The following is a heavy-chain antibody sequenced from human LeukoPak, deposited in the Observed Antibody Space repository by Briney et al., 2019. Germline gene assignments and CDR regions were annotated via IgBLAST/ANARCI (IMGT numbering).Heavy chain of an antibody. CDR1: GASITSNTYF. Sequence: SETLSLTCTVSGASITSNTYFWDWIRQPPGKGLEWIATISYNKGAYYNTSLKSRVTISVDTSKNQFSLKLSSVTAADTAVYYCARHGPIAVLWFGDQKTHFDYWGQGTLVTVSS. CDR2: ISYNKGA. CDR3: ARHGPIAVLWFGDQKTHFDY. D-gene: IGHD3-10*01. V-gene: IGHV4-39*01. J-gene: IGHJ4*02.